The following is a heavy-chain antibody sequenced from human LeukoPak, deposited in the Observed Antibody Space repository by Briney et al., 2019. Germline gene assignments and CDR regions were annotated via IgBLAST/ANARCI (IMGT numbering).Heavy chain of an antibody. CDR2: INPNSGGT. J-gene: IGHJ6*03. CDR1: KNMFTGYF. V-gene: IGHV1-2*02. Sequence: ASVKVSCKTSKNMFTGYFMHWVRQAPGQGLEWIGWINPNSGGTLFARRFQGRVTMTRDTSIGATYMELSRLTSDDTALYYCAAQCNDDFCYMRDYMDVWGKGTMVIVSS. D-gene: IGHD2-2*02. CDR3: AAQCNDDFCYMRDYMDV.